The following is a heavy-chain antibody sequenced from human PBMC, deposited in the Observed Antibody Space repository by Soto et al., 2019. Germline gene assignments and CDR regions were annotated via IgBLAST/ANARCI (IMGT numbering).Heavy chain of an antibody. D-gene: IGHD5-12*01. V-gene: IGHV1-69*13. J-gene: IGHJ4*02. CDR2: IIPIFGTP. CDR1: GVTFSRQD. CDR3: ATNEGRDGYNFDY. Sequence: SVKVSCEASGVTFSRQDMRWVRQAPGQGLEWMGGIIPIFGTPQYAEKFQDRVTITADESTSTAYMELSSLTSEDTAVYYCATNEGRDGYNFDYWGQGTLVTVSS.